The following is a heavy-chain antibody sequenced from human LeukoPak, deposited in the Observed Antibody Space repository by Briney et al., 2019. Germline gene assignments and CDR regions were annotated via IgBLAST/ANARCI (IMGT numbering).Heavy chain of an antibody. Sequence: TGGSLRLSCAASGFTFSSYGMHRVRQAPGKGLEWVAVISYDGSNKYYADSVKGRFTISRDNSKNTLYLQMNSLRAEDTAVYYCAKDSGIEQWLNDYWGQGTLVTVSS. CDR3: AKDSGIEQWLNDY. CDR2: ISYDGSNK. CDR1: GFTFSSYG. D-gene: IGHD6-19*01. J-gene: IGHJ4*02. V-gene: IGHV3-30*18.